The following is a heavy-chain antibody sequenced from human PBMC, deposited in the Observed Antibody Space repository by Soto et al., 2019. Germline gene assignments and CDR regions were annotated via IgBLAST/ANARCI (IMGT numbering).Heavy chain of an antibody. V-gene: IGHV4-31*03. CDR1: GGSISSGGYY. Sequence: QVQLQESGPGLVKPSQTLSLTCTVSGGSISSGGYYWSWIRQHPGKGLEWIGYIYYSGSTYYNPSLKSRVTISVDTSKNQFSLKLSSVTAADTAVYYCARAPRYYYGSGNKESRAPSFDYWGQGTLVTVSS. CDR3: ARAPRYYYGSGNKESRAPSFDY. J-gene: IGHJ4*02. D-gene: IGHD3-10*01. CDR2: IYYSGST.